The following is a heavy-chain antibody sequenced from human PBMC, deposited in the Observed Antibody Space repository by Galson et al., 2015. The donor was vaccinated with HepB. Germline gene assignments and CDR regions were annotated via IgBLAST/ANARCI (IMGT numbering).Heavy chain of an antibody. V-gene: IGHV5-51*01. J-gene: IGHJ6*03. CDR1: GYSFTTYW. CDR3: ARSPSGWSGYDSPITTGYMDV. D-gene: IGHD5-12*01. CDR2: IYPGDSDT. Sequence: QSGAEVKKPGESLKISCKGSGYSFTTYWIGWVRQMPGKGLEWMGIIYPGDSDTRYSPSFQGQVTISADKSISTAYLQWSSLKASDTAMYYCARSPSGWSGYDSPITTGYMDVWGKGTTVTVSS.